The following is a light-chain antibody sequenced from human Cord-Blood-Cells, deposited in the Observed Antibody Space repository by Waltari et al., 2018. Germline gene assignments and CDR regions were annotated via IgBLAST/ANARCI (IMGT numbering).Light chain of an antibody. CDR2: DDS. J-gene: IGLJ1*01. Sequence: SYVLTQPPSVSVAPGKTARITCGGNDIGSKSVHWYQQKPGQAPVLVVYDDSDRPPGIPGRFAGSNSENTATLTISRVEAGDEADYYCQVWDSSSDHYVFGTGTKVTVL. CDR3: QVWDSSSDHYV. CDR1: DIGSKS. V-gene: IGLV3-21*03.